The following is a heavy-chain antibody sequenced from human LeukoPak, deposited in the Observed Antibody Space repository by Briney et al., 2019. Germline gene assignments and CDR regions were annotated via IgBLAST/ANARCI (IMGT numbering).Heavy chain of an antibody. CDR1: GFTFSSYG. CDR2: ISGSSSYI. CDR3: ARGYCRDEICQVFPD. D-gene: IGHD2-21*01. J-gene: IGHJ4*02. V-gene: IGHV3-21*01. Sequence: GGTLRLSCAASGFTFSSYGMSWVRQAPGKGLEWVSSISGSSSYIYYADSVKGRFTISRHNAKNSLYLQMNSLRAEDTAVYYCARGYCRDEICQVFPDWGQGTMVTVSS.